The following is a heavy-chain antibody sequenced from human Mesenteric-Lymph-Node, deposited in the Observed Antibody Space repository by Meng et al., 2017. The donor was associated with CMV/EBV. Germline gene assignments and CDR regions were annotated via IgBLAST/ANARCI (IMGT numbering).Heavy chain of an antibody. CDR1: GYTFTGYY. J-gene: IGHJ4*02. D-gene: IGHD3-10*01. CDR2: INPHSGGT. CDR3: ARDTYGSGSYLFDY. Sequence: SGYTFTGYYMTWVRQAPGQGLEWMGWINPHSGGTNYAQKFQGWVTMTRDTSISTAYMELSRLRSDDTAVYYCARDTYGSGSYLFDYWGQGTLVTVSS. V-gene: IGHV1-2*04.